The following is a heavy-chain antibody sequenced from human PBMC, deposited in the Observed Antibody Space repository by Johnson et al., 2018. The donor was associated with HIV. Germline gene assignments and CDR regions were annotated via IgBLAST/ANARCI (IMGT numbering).Heavy chain of an antibody. Sequence: VQLVESGGGLVKPGGSLRLSCAASGFTFRNAWMSWVRQAPGKGLAWVANIKHDGSEKYYVDSVKGRFIISRDNAKDTLYLQMNSLRADDAAVYHCTRTAIYGVTHEAFDTWGQGTMVTVSS. CDR3: TRTAIYGVTHEAFDT. CDR1: GFTFRNAW. J-gene: IGHJ3*02. V-gene: IGHV3-7*03. CDR2: IKHDGSEK. D-gene: IGHD2-21*02.